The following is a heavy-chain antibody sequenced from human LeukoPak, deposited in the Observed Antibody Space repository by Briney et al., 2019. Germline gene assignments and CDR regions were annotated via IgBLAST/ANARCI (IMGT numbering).Heavy chain of an antibody. D-gene: IGHD6-19*01. CDR2: ISGSGGST. CDR3: ARDQVSVAGTGIDY. V-gene: IGHV3-23*01. J-gene: IGHJ4*02. Sequence: GGSLRLSCVASGFTFSSYAMSWVRQAPGKGLEWVSAISGSGGSTYYADSVKGRFTISRDNSKNTLYLQMNSLRAEDTAAYYCARDQVSVAGTGIDYWGQGTLVTVSS. CDR1: GFTFSSYA.